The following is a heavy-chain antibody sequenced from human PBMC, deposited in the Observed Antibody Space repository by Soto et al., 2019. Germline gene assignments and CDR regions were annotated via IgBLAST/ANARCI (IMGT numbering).Heavy chain of an antibody. CDR2: IYPGDSDT. CDR3: ARLPRVDTKLRFLEWLVFDP. Sequence: PGESLKISWKGSGYHFTSYWIGWVRPLPGKGLGWMGIIYPGDSDTRYSPSFQGQVTISADKSISTAYLQWSSLKASDTAMYYCARLPRVDTKLRFLEWLVFDPWGQGTLVTVSS. CDR1: GYHFTSYW. J-gene: IGHJ5*02. D-gene: IGHD3-3*01. V-gene: IGHV5-51*01.